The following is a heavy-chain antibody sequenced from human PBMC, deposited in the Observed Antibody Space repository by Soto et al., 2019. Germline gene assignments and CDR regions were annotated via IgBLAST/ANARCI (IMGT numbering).Heavy chain of an antibody. CDR1: GGSFSGYY. V-gene: IGHV4-34*01. CDR2: INHSGST. J-gene: IGHJ6*02. CDR3: ARVTIAVAVFSSGWPAQYGMVV. Sequence: PSETLSLTCAVYGGSFSGYYWSWIRQPPGKGLEWIGEINHSGSTNYNPSLKSRVTISVDTSKNQFSLKLSSVTAADTAVYYCARVTIAVAVFSSGWPAQYGMVVWGQGTTVTVSS. D-gene: IGHD6-19*01.